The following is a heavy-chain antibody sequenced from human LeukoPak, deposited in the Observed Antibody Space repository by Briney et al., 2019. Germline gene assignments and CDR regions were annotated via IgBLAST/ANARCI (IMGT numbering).Heavy chain of an antibody. D-gene: IGHD1-26*01. V-gene: IGHV4-30-4*01. J-gene: IGHJ4*02. Sequence: SETLSLTCTVSGGSISSGDYYWSWIRQPPGKGLEWIGYIYYSGSTYYNPSLKSRVTISVDTSKNQFSLKLSSVTAADTAVYYCARDVGATTGLGVDYWGQGTLVTVSS. CDR3: ARDVGATTGLGVDY. CDR1: GGSISSGDYY. CDR2: IYYSGST.